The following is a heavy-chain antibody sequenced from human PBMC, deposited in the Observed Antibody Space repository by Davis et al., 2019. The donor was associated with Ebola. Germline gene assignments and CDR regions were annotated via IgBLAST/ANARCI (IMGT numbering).Heavy chain of an antibody. CDR3: ARDSSYDSSGYYTL. D-gene: IGHD3-22*01. CDR1: GGSISSGDYY. V-gene: IGHV4-30-4*02. Sequence: SETLSLTCTVSGGSISSGDYYWSWIRQPPGKGLEWIGYIYYSGSTYYNPSLKSRVTISVDTSKNQFSLKLSSVTAADTAVYYCARDSSYDSSGYYTLWGQGTLVTVSS. CDR2: IYYSGST. J-gene: IGHJ4*02.